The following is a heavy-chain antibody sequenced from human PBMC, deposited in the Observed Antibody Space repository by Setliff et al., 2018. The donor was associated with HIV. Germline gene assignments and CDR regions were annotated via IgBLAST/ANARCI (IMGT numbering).Heavy chain of an antibody. CDR1: GGSFSGYY. CDR3: ARHRYSSSINWFDP. V-gene: IGHV4-59*01. D-gene: IGHD6-13*01. J-gene: IGHJ5*02. Sequence: SETLSLTCAVYGGSFSGYYWSWIRQPSGKGLEWTGYMYYSGNTNYNPSLKSRVTISVDTSKSQFSLKLNSVTAADTAVYYCARHRYSSSINWFDPWGQGTLVTVSS. CDR2: MYYSGNT.